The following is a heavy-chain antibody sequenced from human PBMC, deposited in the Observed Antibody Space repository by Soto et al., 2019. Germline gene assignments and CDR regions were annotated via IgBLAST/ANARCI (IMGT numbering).Heavy chain of an antibody. CDR1: GLPFGSHG. V-gene: IGHV3-33*01. Sequence: QVQVVESGGGVVQPGRSLRLSCEASGLPFGSHGMHWVRQAPGKGLEWVAFIWYDGSHKDYAASVRGRFTISRDDSKNTLYLQMDNLRGEDTAIYYCARDVAATGAARWLDPWGQGTLVSVSS. CDR2: IWYDGSHK. D-gene: IGHD6-13*01. J-gene: IGHJ5*02. CDR3: ARDVAATGAARWLDP.